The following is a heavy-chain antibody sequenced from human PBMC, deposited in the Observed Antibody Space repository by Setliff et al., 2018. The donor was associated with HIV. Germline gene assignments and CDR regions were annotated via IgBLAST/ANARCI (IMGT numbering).Heavy chain of an antibody. CDR3: ARDHKYYYDSSGLDY. J-gene: IGHJ4*02. D-gene: IGHD3-22*01. CDR1: GGSITSSTYY. Sequence: SETLSLTCTVSGGSITSSTYYWDWIRQPPGKGLEWIGSIFYSGSTYYNPSVKSRVTISIDTSKNQFSLRLSPVTAADTAVYYCARDHKYYYDSSGLDYWGQGTLVTVSS. CDR2: IFYSGST. V-gene: IGHV4-39*07.